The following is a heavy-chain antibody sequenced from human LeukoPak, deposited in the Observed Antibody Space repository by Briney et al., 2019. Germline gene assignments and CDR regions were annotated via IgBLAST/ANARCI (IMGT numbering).Heavy chain of an antibody. D-gene: IGHD6-6*01. J-gene: IGHJ4*02. V-gene: IGHV3-23*01. CDR2: ISGSGGST. CDR3: AKGMRIGAAPINFDY. CDR1: GFTFSSYA. Sequence: GGSLRLSCAASGFTFSSYAVSWVRQAPGRGLEWVSAISGSGGSTYYADSVKGRFTISRDNSKNTLYLQMNSLRAEDTAVYYCAKGMRIGAAPINFDYWGQGTLVTVSS.